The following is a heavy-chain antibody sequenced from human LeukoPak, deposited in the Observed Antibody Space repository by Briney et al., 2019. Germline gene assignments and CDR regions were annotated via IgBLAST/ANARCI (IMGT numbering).Heavy chain of an antibody. CDR2: ISSSGSTI. D-gene: IGHD2-2*01. J-gene: IGHJ4*02. Sequence: GGSLRLSCAASGFTFSDYYMSWIRQAPGKGLEWVSYISSSGSTIYYADSVKGRFTISRDNAKNSLYLQMNSLRAEDTAVYYCARQLGSCSRENCYFDSWGQGTLVTVSS. V-gene: IGHV3-11*01. CDR3: ARQLGSCSRENCYFDS. CDR1: GFTFSDYY.